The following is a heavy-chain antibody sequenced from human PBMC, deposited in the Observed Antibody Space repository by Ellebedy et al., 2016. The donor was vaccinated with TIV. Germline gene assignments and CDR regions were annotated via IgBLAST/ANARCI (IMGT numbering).Heavy chain of an antibody. D-gene: IGHD6-19*01. CDR2: IWYDGSNK. CDR1: GFTFSSYG. V-gene: IGHV3-33*01. CDR3: ARDFQYSSGWFTWFDP. Sequence: GESLKISCAASGFTFSSYGMHWVRQAPGKGLEWVAVIWYDGSNKYYADSVKGRFTISRDNSKNTLYLQMNSLRAEDTAVYYCARDFQYSSGWFTWFDPWGQGTLVTVSS. J-gene: IGHJ5*02.